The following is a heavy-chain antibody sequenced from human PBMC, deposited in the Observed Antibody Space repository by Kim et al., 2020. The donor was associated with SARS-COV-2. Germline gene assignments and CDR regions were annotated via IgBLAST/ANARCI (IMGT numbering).Heavy chain of an antibody. J-gene: IGHJ4*02. D-gene: IGHD4-17*01. CDR2: ISYDSINI. CDR3: VRDHYDDGLRHFFYFDS. CDR1: GFTFSYFA. Sequence: GGSLRLSCAASGFTFSYFAIHWVRQAPGEGLEWVGIISYDSINIVYADSVKGRFTMSRDNSKSTAYLQMTSLRPEDTAVYYCVRDHYDDGLRHFFYFDSWGQGALVTVSS. V-gene: IGHV3-30*04.